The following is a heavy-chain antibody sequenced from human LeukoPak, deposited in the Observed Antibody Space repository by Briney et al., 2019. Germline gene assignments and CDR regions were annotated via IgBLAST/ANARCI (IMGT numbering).Heavy chain of an antibody. V-gene: IGHV1-8*01. CDR1: GYTFTRYD. J-gene: IGHJ5*02. CDR3: ARVGSGSFVSCWFDP. Sequence: GASVKVSCKASGYTFTRYDINWVRQATGQGLEWMGWMNPNSGNTGYAQKFQGRVTMTRNTSISTAYMELSSLRSEDTAVYYCARVGSGSFVSCWFDPWGQGTLVTVSS. D-gene: IGHD1-26*01. CDR2: MNPNSGNT.